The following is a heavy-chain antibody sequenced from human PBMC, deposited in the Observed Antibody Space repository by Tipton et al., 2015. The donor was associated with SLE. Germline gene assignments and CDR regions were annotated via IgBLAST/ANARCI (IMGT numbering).Heavy chain of an antibody. J-gene: IGHJ2*01. CDR3: ARDPRVPDL. Sequence: GSLRLSCVASGFAFSNYHMTWVRQAPGKGLEWVANINPDGSDNYYVDSVKGRFTMSRDNAKNSLFLQMNSLRDEDTAVYYCARDPRVPDLWGRGTHVSVSS. CDR1: GFAFSNYH. V-gene: IGHV3-7*01. CDR2: INPDGSDN. D-gene: IGHD2-2*01.